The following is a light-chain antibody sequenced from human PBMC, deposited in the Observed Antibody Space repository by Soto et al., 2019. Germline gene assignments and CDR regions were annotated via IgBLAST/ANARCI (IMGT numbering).Light chain of an antibody. J-gene: IGLJ1*01. Sequence: QSALTQPASVSGSPGQSITISCTGTSSDVGGYNYVSWYQQLPGKAPKLMIYDVSNRPSGVSNRFSGSKSGNTASLTISGLQAEDEADYYCRSYTSSSTLFGTGTKLTVL. V-gene: IGLV2-14*01. CDR2: DVS. CDR3: RSYTSSSTL. CDR1: SSDVGGYNY.